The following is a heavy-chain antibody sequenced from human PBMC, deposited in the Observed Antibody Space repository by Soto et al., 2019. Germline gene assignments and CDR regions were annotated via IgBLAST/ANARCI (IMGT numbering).Heavy chain of an antibody. D-gene: IGHD5-12*01. J-gene: IGHJ5*02. CDR2: VSGSGGST. Sequence: EVQLLESGGGLVQPGGSLRLSCAVSGFIFGSDAMPWVRQAPGKGLEWVSSVSGSGGSTYYADSVKGRITISRDNSKNTENLKITSLRAVDTLVYDCAKEIDYGGHDWLDHWGQGTQVTVSS. CDR3: AKEIDYGGHDWLDH. CDR1: GFIFGSDA. V-gene: IGHV3-23*01.